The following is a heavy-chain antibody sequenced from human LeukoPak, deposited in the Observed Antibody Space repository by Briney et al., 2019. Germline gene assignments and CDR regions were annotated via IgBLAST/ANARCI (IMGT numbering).Heavy chain of an antibody. J-gene: IGHJ1*01. CDR1: GYTFTDYY. V-gene: IGHV1-2*06. CDR3: AREEKYYYDSSGYLD. D-gene: IGHD3-22*01. Sequence: ASVKVSCKTSGYTFTDYYMHWVRQAPGQGLEWMGRINPNSGDTNYAQKFQGRVTMTRDTSISAAYMELTRLRSDDAAVYYCAREEKYYYDSSGYLDWGQGTLVTVSS. CDR2: INPNSGDT.